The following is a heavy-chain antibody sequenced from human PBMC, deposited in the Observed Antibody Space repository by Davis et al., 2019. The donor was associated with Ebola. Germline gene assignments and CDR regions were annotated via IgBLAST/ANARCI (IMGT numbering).Heavy chain of an antibody. CDR3: ARGRRYSYGPPRY. CDR1: GGSFSGYY. V-gene: IGHV4-34*01. D-gene: IGHD5-18*01. CDR2: INHSGST. Sequence: SETLSLTCAVYGGSFSGYYWSWIRQPPGKGLEWIGEINHSGSTNYNPSLKSRVTISVDTSKNQFSLKLNSVTAADTAVYYCARGRRYSYGPPRYWGQGTLVTVSS. J-gene: IGHJ4*02.